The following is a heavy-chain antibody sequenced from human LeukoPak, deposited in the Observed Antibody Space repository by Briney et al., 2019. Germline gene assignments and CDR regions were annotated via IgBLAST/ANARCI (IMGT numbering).Heavy chain of an antibody. V-gene: IGHV1-18*01. J-gene: IGHJ5*02. CDR1: GYTFTSYG. D-gene: IGHD3-10*01. CDR3: ARAVRFGELFEWFDP. Sequence: ASVKVSCKASGYTFTSYGISWVRQAPGQGLEWMGWISAYNGNTNYAQKLQGRVTMTTGTSTSTAYMELRSLRSDDTAVYYCARAVRFGELFEWFDPWGQGTLVTVSS. CDR2: ISAYNGNT.